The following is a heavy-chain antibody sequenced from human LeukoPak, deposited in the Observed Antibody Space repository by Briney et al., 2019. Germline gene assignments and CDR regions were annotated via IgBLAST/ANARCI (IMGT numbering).Heavy chain of an antibody. D-gene: IGHD4-17*01. Sequence: ASVKVYCKASGYTFTSYAMHWVRQAPGQRLEWMGWINAGNGNTKYSQKFQGRVTITRDTSASTAYMELSSLRSEDTAVYYCARGTGRSSYGDLIDWGQGTLVTVSS. CDR1: GYTFTSYA. CDR2: INAGNGNT. CDR3: ARGTGRSSYGDLID. V-gene: IGHV1-3*01. J-gene: IGHJ4*02.